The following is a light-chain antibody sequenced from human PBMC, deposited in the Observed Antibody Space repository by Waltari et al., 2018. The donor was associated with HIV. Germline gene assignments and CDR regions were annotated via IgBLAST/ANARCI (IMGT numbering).Light chain of an antibody. Sequence: DIQMTQSPSSLSASVGDRVTVTCRANHTISRFLNWYQHKPGKATNLLISSAPNLHSGVPSRFGGSGSGSDFALTISSLQPEDFAVYYCQQTYSSPLTFCQVTKVDIK. V-gene: IGKV1-39*01. CDR1: HTISRF. CDR3: QQTYSSPLT. J-gene: IGKJ1*01. CDR2: SAP.